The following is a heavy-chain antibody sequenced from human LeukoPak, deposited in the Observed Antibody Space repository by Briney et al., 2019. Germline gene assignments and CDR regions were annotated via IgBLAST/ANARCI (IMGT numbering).Heavy chain of an antibody. D-gene: IGHD6-6*01. CDR1: GGTFSSYA. J-gene: IGHJ4*02. V-gene: IGHV1-69*05. CDR2: IIPIFGTA. CDR3: AHFSSIAAPGVN. Sequence: SVKVSCKASGGTFSSYAISWVRQAPGQGLEWMGGIIPIFGTANYAQKFQGRVTITTDESTSTAYMELSSLRSEDTAVYYCAHFSSIAAPGVNWGQGTLVTVSS.